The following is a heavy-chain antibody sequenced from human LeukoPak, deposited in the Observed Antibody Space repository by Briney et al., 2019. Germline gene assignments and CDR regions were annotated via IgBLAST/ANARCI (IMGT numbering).Heavy chain of an antibody. D-gene: IGHD1-20*01. V-gene: IGHV3-23*01. CDR1: GFTFNSYA. J-gene: IGHJ3*02. Sequence: PGGSLRLSCVASGFTFNSYAMSWVRQAPGKGLEWVSSISDGGGITYYADSVKGRFTISRDNSRNTVYLQMNSLRAEDTALYYCAKGITLTTRGAFHIWGQGTMVTVSS. CDR2: ISDGGGIT. CDR3: AKGITLTTRGAFHI.